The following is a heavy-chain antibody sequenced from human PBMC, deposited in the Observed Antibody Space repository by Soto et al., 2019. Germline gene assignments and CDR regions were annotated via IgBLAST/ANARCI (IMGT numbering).Heavy chain of an antibody. V-gene: IGHV3-30*18. J-gene: IGHJ6*02. Sequence: QVQLVESGGGVVQPGRSLRLSCAASGFTFSSYGMYWVRQAPGKGLEWVAVISYDGSNIYYADSVKGRFTISRDNSKNTLYLQMNSLRAEDTAAYYCAKDSFFWGSGWDLNGMDVWGQGTTVTVSS. CDR3: AKDSFFWGSGWDLNGMDV. CDR1: GFTFSSYG. CDR2: ISYDGSNI. D-gene: IGHD6-19*01.